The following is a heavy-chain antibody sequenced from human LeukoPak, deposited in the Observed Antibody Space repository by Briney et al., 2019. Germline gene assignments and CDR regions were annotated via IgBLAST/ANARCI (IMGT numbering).Heavy chain of an antibody. J-gene: IGHJ3*02. Sequence: QSGGSLRLSCAASGFTFSSYAMSWVRQAPGKGLEWVSAISGSGGSTYYAGSVKGRFTISRDNSKNTLYLQMNSLRAEDTAVYDCAKDRWELVGAFDIWGQGTMVTVSS. D-gene: IGHD1-26*01. CDR2: ISGSGGST. CDR3: AKDRWELVGAFDI. V-gene: IGHV3-23*01. CDR1: GFTFSSYA.